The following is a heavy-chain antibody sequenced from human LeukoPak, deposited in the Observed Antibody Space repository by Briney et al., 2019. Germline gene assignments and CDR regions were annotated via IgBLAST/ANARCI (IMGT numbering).Heavy chain of an antibody. D-gene: IGHD3-3*01. CDR2: IYYSGST. CDR3: ASRYHDFWSGYYIDNYYYYMDV. V-gene: IGHV4-59*01. CDR1: GGSISSYY. J-gene: IGHJ6*03. Sequence: PSETLSLTCTVSGGSISSYYWSWIRQPPGKGLEWIGYIYYSGSTNYNPSLKSRVTISVDTSKNQFSLKLSSVTAADTAVYYCASRYHDFWSGYYIDNYYYYMDVWGKGTTVTVSS.